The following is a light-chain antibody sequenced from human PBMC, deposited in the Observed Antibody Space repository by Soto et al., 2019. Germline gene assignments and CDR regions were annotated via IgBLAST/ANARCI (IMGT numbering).Light chain of an antibody. V-gene: IGKV1-9*01. CDR1: QGISSH. CDR2: ATS. Sequence: DIQLTQSPSFLSASVGDRVTNTCRASQGISSHLAWYQQKPGTAPKLLIYATSTLQSGVPSRFSGSGSGTDFTLTISSLQPEDFATYYCQQLNSFPLTFGGGTKVDIK. CDR3: QQLNSFPLT. J-gene: IGKJ4*01.